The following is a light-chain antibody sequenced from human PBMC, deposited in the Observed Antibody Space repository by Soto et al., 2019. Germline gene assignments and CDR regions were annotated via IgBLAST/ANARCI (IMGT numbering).Light chain of an antibody. Sequence: QSVLAQPPSASGTPGQRVTISCSGSSSNNGSNTVNWYQQLPGTAPKLLIYSNNQRPSGVPDRFSGSKSGTSASLAISGLQSEDEADYYCAEWDDSLNGYVFGTGTKVTV. CDR3: AEWDDSLNGYV. CDR1: SSNNGSNT. V-gene: IGLV1-44*01. J-gene: IGLJ1*01. CDR2: SNN.